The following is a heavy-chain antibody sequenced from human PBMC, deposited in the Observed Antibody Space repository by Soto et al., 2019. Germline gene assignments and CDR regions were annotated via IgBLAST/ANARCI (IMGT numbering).Heavy chain of an antibody. D-gene: IGHD3-16*01. CDR2: IYYSGST. Sequence: QLQLQESGPGLVKPSETLSLTCTVSVGSISSSSYYWGWIRQPPGKGLEGIGSIYYSGSTYYNPALKSRVTISVDTSKNQFSLKLSSVTAADTAVYYCARHTITASPPYYFDYWGQGTLVTGSS. V-gene: IGHV4-39*01. CDR1: VGSISSSSYY. J-gene: IGHJ4*02. CDR3: ARHTITASPPYYFDY.